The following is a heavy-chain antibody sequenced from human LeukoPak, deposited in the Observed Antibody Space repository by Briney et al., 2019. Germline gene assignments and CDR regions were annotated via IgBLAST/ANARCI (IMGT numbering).Heavy chain of an antibody. CDR1: GGSLTGSY. J-gene: IGHJ4*02. CDR3: ARRSIMITFGGPLSWALDF. CDR2: INHRGST. Sequence: SETLSHTCAVYGGSLTGSYWCSIREPPGKRREWIGEINHRGSTNNNPSLKSRVAISVDTSKNQFSLKLSSVTAADTAVYYCARRSIMITFGGPLSWALDFWGQGTLVTVSS. D-gene: IGHD3-16*01. V-gene: IGHV4-34*01.